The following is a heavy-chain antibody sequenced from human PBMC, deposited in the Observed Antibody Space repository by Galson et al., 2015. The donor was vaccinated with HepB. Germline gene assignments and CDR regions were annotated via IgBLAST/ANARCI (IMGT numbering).Heavy chain of an antibody. D-gene: IGHD2-15*01. CDR2: IDPSDSYT. CDR3: ARTDESRDIVVVVAATDYYGMDV. J-gene: IGHJ6*02. Sequence: QSGAEVKKPGESLRISCKGSGYSFTSYWISWVRQMPGKGLEWMGRIDPSDSYTNYSPSFQGHVTISADKSISTAYLQWSSLKASDTAMYYCARTDESRDIVVVVAATDYYGMDVWGQGTTVTVSS. V-gene: IGHV5-10-1*01. CDR1: GYSFTSYW.